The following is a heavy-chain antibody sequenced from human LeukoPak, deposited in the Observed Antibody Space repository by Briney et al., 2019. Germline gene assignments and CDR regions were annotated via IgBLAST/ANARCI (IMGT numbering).Heavy chain of an antibody. Sequence: PGGSLRLSCAASGFTFRSYWMDWVRQAPGKGLEWVANIKQDGSEMYYEDSVKGRFTISRDNTKNSLFLHKSSLRVEDTAVYFCASSYFDNSLHAYDIWGQGTMVTVSS. J-gene: IGHJ3*02. CDR2: IKQDGSEM. V-gene: IGHV3-7*01. CDR1: GFTFRSYW. CDR3: ASSYFDNSLHAYDI. D-gene: IGHD3-22*01.